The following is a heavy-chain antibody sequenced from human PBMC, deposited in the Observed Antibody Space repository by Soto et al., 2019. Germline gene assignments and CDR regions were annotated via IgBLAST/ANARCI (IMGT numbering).Heavy chain of an antibody. D-gene: IGHD1-26*01. CDR2: ITGGSNT. V-gene: IGHV3-23*01. CDR1: GFTFTTYT. Sequence: EVQVLESGGGLVQPGGSLRLSCAASGFTFTTYTMDWFRQAPGKGLEWVSAITGGSNTYYADSVKGRFTISRDNSKKTLYLQMNSLRVEDTAVYYCAKCSGSHYDYFDYWGRGTLVTVSS. CDR3: AKCSGSHYDYFDY. J-gene: IGHJ4*02.